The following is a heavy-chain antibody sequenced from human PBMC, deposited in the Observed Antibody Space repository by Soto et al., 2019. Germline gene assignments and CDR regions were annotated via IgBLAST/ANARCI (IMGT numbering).Heavy chain of an antibody. V-gene: IGHV6-1*01. J-gene: IGHJ6*02. Sequence: PSQTLSLTCVISGDSVSSNCACWNWIRQSPSRGLQWLGRIYYRSKWFHDYAASVESRMAINPDTSRNQFSLQLNYVTPEDTAVYYCARVHCSAGTCLDGLDFWGQGTTVTASS. CDR2: IYYRSKWFH. D-gene: IGHD2-15*01. CDR3: ARVHCSAGTCLDGLDF. CDR1: GDSVSSNCAC.